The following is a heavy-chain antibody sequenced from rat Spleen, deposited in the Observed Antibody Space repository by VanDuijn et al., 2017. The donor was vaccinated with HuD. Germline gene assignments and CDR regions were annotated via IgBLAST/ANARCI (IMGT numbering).Heavy chain of an antibody. Sequence: EVQLVESGGGLVQPGRSLKLSCVVSGFIFSDHYVAWVRQAPKKGLEWVASISYEGSATYYGDSVKCRFTISRDNAKSTLYLQMNSLRSEDTATYYCARHSAAPVYVMDAWGQGASVTVSS. CDR1: GFIFSDHY. D-gene: IGHD3-1*01. CDR2: ISYEGSAT. J-gene: IGHJ4*01. V-gene: IGHV5-22*01. CDR3: ARHSAAPVYVMDA.